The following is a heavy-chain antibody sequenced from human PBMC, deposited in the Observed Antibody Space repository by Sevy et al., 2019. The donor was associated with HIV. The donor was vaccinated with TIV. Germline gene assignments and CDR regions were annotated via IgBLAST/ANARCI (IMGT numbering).Heavy chain of an antibody. CDR1: GYTFTSYG. Sequence: ASVKVSCKASGYTFTSYGISWVRQVPGQGLEWMGWISAYNGNTNYAQKLQGRVTMTTDTSTSTAYMELRSLRSDDTAVYYCARGAAVAGRGEYFQHWGQGTLVTVSS. J-gene: IGHJ1*01. D-gene: IGHD6-19*01. V-gene: IGHV1-18*04. CDR3: ARGAAVAGRGEYFQH. CDR2: ISAYNGNT.